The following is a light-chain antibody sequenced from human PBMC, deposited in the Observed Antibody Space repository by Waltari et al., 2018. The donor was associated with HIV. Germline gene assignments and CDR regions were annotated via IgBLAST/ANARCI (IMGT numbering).Light chain of an antibody. CDR2: END. CDR3: VTWERSLSAMV. CDR1: TSHIGNKY. Sequence: QSVLTQPPSVSAATGQKVTISCSGSTSHIGNKYVYWYQHVPKTPPECLIYENDRRPVGIRDRVAGPKAGTSATRGTTGLQTVDEAAYYCVTWERSLSAMVFGGGTELTVL. J-gene: IGLJ3*02. V-gene: IGLV1-51*01.